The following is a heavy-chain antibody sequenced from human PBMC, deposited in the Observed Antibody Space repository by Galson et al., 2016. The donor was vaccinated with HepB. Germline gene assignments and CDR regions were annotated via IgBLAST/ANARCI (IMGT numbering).Heavy chain of an antibody. CDR1: GDSVSTKSAA. D-gene: IGHD1-26*01. J-gene: IGHJ6*02. CDR3: ARGVAPWALGSLGFHMDV. CDR2: TYYRSKWYN. V-gene: IGHV6-1*01. Sequence: CAISGDSVSTKSAAWNWIRQSPSRGLEWLGRTYYRSKWYNEYAVSVQSRITINPDTSKNQFSLQLNSVTLEDTAVYYCARGVAPWALGSLGFHMDVCGQGTCVTVSS.